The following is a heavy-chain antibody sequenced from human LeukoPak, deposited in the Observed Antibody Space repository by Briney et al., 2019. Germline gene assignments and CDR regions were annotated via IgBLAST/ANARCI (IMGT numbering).Heavy chain of an antibody. CDR2: IFYSGST. CDR3: ASSAL. J-gene: IGHJ4*02. V-gene: IGHV4-31*03. Sequence: SQTLSLTCSVSGGSISTGSYYWSWIRQHPGKGLEWIGHIFYSGSTYYNPSLKSRLSISVDTSKNQFSLRLSSVTAADTAVYYCASSALWGQGTLVTVSS. CDR1: GGSISTGSYY.